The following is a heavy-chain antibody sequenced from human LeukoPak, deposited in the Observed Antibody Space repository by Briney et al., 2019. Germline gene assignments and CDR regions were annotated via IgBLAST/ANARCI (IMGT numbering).Heavy chain of an antibody. J-gene: IGHJ5*02. V-gene: IGHV4-59*01. CDR1: GGSISSYY. Sequence: SETLSLTCTVSGGSISSYYWSWIRQPPGKGLEWIGYIYYSGSTNYNPSLKSRVTISVDTSKNQFSLKLSSVTAADTAVYYCARDSSPGYSSINWFDPWAREPWSPSPQ. D-gene: IGHD6-13*01. CDR3: ARDSSPGYSSINWFDP. CDR2: IYYSGST.